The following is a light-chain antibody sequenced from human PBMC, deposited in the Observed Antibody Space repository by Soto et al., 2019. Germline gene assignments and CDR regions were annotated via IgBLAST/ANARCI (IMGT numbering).Light chain of an antibody. V-gene: IGKV3-15*01. CDR1: QSVSSN. CDR2: GAS. Sequence: EIVMTQSPATLSVSPGERATLSCRASQSVSSNLAWYQQKPGQAPRLLIYGASTRATGIPARFSGSGSGTEFTLTLSSLQSEDFAVYYCQHQGTFGPGTKVDIK. CDR3: QHQGT. J-gene: IGKJ3*01.